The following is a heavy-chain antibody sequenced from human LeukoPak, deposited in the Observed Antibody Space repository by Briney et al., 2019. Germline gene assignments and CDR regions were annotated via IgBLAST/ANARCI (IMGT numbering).Heavy chain of an antibody. CDR1: GYTFTSYY. D-gene: IGHD2-15*01. Sequence: ASVKVSCKASGYTFTSYYIHWVRQAPGQGLEWMGIINPSGGSTSYAQKFQGRVTMTRDTSMSTVYMELSSLRSEDTAVYYCARDPHGRYYFGYWGQGTLVTVSS. V-gene: IGHV1-46*01. J-gene: IGHJ4*02. CDR2: INPSGGST. CDR3: ARDPHGRYYFGY.